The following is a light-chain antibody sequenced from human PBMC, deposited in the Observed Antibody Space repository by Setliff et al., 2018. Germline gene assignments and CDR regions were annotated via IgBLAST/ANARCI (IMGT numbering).Light chain of an antibody. Sequence: QSALTQPPSASGSPGQSVTISCTGTSSDVGGYNYVSWYQQHPGKAPKLMIYDVTKRPSGVPDRFSGSKSGNTASLTISGLQAEDEADYYCCSFAGTYYVFGSGTKSPS. CDR3: CSFAGTYYV. J-gene: IGLJ1*01. CDR1: SSDVGGYNY. CDR2: DVT. V-gene: IGLV2-8*01.